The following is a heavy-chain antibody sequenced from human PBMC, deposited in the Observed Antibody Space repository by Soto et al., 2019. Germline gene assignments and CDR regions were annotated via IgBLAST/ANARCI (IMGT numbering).Heavy chain of an antibody. CDR3: ARDRPGHYSPFADY. V-gene: IGHV4-4*02. Sequence: QVQLQESGPGLVKPSGTLSLTCTVSGDSITNPYWWYWVRQPPGQRLEWIGEIYHDGSTHYNPSLRSRVTISIDNSKNQFSLELTSVTAADTAVYYWARDRPGHYSPFADYWGQGTLVTVSS. CDR2: IYHDGST. J-gene: IGHJ4*02. D-gene: IGHD2-21*01. CDR1: GDSITNPYW.